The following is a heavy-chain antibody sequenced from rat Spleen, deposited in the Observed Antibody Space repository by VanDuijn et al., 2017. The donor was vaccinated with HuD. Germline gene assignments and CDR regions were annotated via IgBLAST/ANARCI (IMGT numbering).Heavy chain of an antibody. Sequence: EVQLAETGGGLVQPGRSLKLSCVASGFTFSRYWMYWVRRAPGKGLEWGSFISNDGGTTYYPDSVKGRFTISRDNAENTVYLQMNSLRSEDTETYYCAVAGYGYWGQGVMVTVSS. CDR3: AVAGYGY. D-gene: IGHD4-3*01. J-gene: IGHJ2*01. V-gene: IGHV5-58*01. CDR1: GFTFSRYW. CDR2: ISNDGGTT.